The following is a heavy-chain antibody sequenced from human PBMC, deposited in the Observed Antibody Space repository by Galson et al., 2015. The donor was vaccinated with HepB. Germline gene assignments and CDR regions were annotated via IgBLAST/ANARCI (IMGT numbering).Heavy chain of an antibody. Sequence: SLRLSCAASGFTFSSYSMNWVRQAPGKGLEWVSSISSSSSYIYYADSVKGRFTISRDNAKNSLYLQMNSLRAEDTAVYYCARDGWGIVVVPAAIGGDYYYYYMDVWGKGTTVTVSS. CDR2: ISSSSSYI. CDR1: GFTFSSYS. V-gene: IGHV3-21*01. CDR3: ARDGWGIVVVPAAIGGDYYYYYMDV. J-gene: IGHJ6*03. D-gene: IGHD2-2*02.